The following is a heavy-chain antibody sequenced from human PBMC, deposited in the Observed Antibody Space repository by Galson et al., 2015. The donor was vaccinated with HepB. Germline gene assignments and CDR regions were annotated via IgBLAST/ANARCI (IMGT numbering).Heavy chain of an antibody. CDR1: GYTFSSYS. J-gene: IGHJ5*02. D-gene: IGHD2-15*01. CDR2: INTYNRDT. V-gene: IGHV1-18*01. CDR3: AKGALVGVVGGSQNSWFAP. Sequence: SVKVSCKASGYTFSSYSITWVRQAPGQGLEWMGWINTYNRDTKYARKFQGRVTMTTDTFTSTAYMELRSLRSDDTAFYYCAKGALVGVVGGSQNSWFAPWGQGTLVTVSS.